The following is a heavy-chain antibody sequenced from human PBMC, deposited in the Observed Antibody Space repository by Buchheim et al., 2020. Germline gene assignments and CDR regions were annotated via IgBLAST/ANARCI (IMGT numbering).Heavy chain of an antibody. V-gene: IGHV3-23*01. D-gene: IGHD5-24*01. CDR3: ANNGDGYNYYFDY. J-gene: IGHJ4*02. CDR2: ISGSGGCT. Sequence: EVQLLESGGGLVQPGGSLRLSCAASGFTFSNYAMSWVRQAPGKGLEWVSTISGSGGCTYYADSVKGRFAISRANSKHTLYLKMNSLRAEDTAVYYCANNGDGYNYYFDYWGQGTL. CDR1: GFTFSNYA.